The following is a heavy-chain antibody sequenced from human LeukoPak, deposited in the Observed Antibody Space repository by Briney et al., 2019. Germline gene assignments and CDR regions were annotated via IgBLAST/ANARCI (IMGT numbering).Heavy chain of an antibody. CDR2: ISGSGGST. CDR3: AKDYDSSGYYSTSANY. V-gene: IGHV3-23*01. J-gene: IGHJ4*02. Sequence: GGSLRLSCAASGFTFSSYAMSWVRQAPGKGLEWVSAISGSGGSTYYADSVKGRFTISRDNSKNTRYLQMNSLRAEDTAVYYCAKDYDSSGYYSTSANYWGQGTLVTVSS. CDR1: GFTFSSYA. D-gene: IGHD3-22*01.